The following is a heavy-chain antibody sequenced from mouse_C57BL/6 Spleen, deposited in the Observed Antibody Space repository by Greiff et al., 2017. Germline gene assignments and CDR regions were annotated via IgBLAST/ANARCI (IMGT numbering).Heavy chain of an antibody. CDR1: GYTFTSYW. Sequence: QVQLQQPGAELVRPGSSVKLSCKASGYTFTSYWMDWVKQRPGQGLEWIGNIYPSDSETHYNQKFKDKATLTVDKSSSTAYMQLSSLTSEDSAVYYGARSDGYYNYWGQGTTLTVAS. V-gene: IGHV1-61*01. CDR2: IYPSDSET. D-gene: IGHD2-3*01. J-gene: IGHJ2*01. CDR3: ARSDGYYNY.